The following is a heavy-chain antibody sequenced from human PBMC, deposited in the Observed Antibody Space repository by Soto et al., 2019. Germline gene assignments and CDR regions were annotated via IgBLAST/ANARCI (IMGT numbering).Heavy chain of an antibody. Sequence: SETLSLTCTVSGGSISSGGYYWSWIRQHPGKGLEWIGYIYYSGSTYYNPSLKSRVTISVDTSKNQFSLKLSSVTAADTAVYYCARDIVGYGSGSYGYYYGMDVWGQGITVTVSS. J-gene: IGHJ6*02. V-gene: IGHV4-31*03. CDR1: GGSISSGGYY. CDR2: IYYSGST. CDR3: ARDIVGYGSGSYGYYYGMDV. D-gene: IGHD3-10*01.